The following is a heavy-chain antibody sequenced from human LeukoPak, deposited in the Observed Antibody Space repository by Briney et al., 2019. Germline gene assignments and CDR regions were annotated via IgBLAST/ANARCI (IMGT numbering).Heavy chain of an antibody. V-gene: IGHV5-10-1*01. J-gene: IGHJ5*02. CDR3: ARHPYDILTGYWFDP. CDR1: GYSFTSYW. D-gene: IGHD3-9*01. Sequence: GESLKISCKGSGYSFTSYWISWVRQMPGKGLEWMGRIDSSDSYTNYSPSFQGHVTISADKSISTAYLQWSSLKASDTAMYYCARHPYDILTGYWFDPWGQGTLVTVSS. CDR2: IDSSDSYT.